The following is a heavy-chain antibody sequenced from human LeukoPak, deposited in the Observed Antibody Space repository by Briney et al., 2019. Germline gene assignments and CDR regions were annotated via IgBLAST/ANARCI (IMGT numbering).Heavy chain of an antibody. V-gene: IGHV1-8*01. CDR2: MNPNSGNT. J-gene: IGHJ4*02. CDR3: ARGGKFYYDSGGYSWGFDY. CDR1: GYTFTSYD. Sequence: ASVKVSCKASGYTFTSYDINWVRQATGQGLEWMGWMNPNSGNTGYAQKFQGRVTMTRNTSISTAYMELSSLRSEDTAVYYCARGGKFYYDSGGYSWGFDYWGQGTLVTVSS. D-gene: IGHD3-22*01.